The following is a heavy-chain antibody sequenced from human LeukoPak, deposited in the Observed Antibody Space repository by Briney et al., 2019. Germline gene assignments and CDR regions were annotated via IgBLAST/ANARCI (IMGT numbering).Heavy chain of an antibody. CDR1: GYSISSGYY. CDR3: ARVRLYCSGGRCYSLDV. V-gene: IGHV4-61*01. D-gene: IGHD2-15*01. Sequence: SETLSLTCTVSGYSISSGYYWGWIRQPRGKGLEWIGYIYYSGSTNYNPSLKSRVTISVDTSKNQFSLKLSSVTAADTAVYYCARVRLYCSGGRCYSLDVWGKGTTVTISS. CDR2: IYYSGST. J-gene: IGHJ6*03.